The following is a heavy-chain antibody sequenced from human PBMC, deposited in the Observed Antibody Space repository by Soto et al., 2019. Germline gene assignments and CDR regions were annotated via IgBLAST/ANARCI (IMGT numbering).Heavy chain of an antibody. D-gene: IGHD4-4*01. CDR2: ISYDGSNK. J-gene: IGHJ5*01. CDR1: GLTFNSYS. Sequence: RGSPSRSCAAPGLTFNSYSVHWVRQAPGKGLEWVAVISYDGSNKYYADSVKGRFTISRDNSKNTLYLQMNSLRAEDTAVYYCAKDLHNTSNWSSRYADSWGQGTLVTVSS. CDR3: AKDLHNTSNWSSRYADS. V-gene: IGHV3-30-3*01.